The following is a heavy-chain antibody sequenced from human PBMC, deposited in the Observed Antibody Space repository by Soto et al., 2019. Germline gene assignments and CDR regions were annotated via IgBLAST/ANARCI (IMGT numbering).Heavy chain of an antibody. Sequence: EVQLVESGGGLVQPGGSLRLSCAASGFTFSTDSMNWVRQAPGKGLEWVSYISSSSTTIYYADSVKGRITISRDHAKNPLDPPNNNLGEGDKGVYFCLRGGPSGVEGAYGGPGTLGTVSS. J-gene: IGHJ4*02. CDR3: LRGGPSGVEGAY. CDR2: ISSSSTTI. V-gene: IGHV3-48*02. CDR1: GFTFSTDS. D-gene: IGHD1-26*01.